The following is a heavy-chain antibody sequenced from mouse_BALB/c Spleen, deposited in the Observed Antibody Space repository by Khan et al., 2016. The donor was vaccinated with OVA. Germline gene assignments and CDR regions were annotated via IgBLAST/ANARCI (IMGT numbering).Heavy chain of an antibody. CDR3: ARISSYWYSDV. D-gene: IGHD6-2*01. V-gene: IGHV9-1*02. J-gene: IGHJ1*01. Sequence: LVESGPELKKPGETVKISCKASGYTFTNYGMNWVKQAPGKGLKWMGWINTYTGEPTYADDFKGRFVFSLETSASTAYLQISNLKNEDMTTYFCARISSYWYSDVWCAGTTVTVSS. CDR1: GYTFTNYG. CDR2: INTYTGEP.